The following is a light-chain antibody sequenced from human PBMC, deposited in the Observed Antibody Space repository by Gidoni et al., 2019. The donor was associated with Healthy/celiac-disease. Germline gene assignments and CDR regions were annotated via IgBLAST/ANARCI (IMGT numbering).Light chain of an antibody. J-gene: IGKJ4*01. V-gene: IGKV3-11*01. CDR2: DAS. CDR1: QSVSSY. CDR3: QQRSNWPLT. Sequence: EIVLTQSPATLSLSPGERATLSCRDSQSVSSYLAWYQQKPGQAPRLLIYDASNRATGIPARFSGSGSGTDCTLTISSLEPEDFAVYYCQQRSNWPLTFGGGTKVEIK.